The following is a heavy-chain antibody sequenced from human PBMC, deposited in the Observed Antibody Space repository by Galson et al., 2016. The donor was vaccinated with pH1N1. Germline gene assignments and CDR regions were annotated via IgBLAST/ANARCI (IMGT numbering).Heavy chain of an antibody. CDR2: TDPNDGTT. CDR1: GYSVTRYY. V-gene: IGHV1-46*01. Sequence: SVKVSCKASGYSVTRYYMHWVRQAPGQGLEWMGITDPNDGTTTYSQKFQGRLSLTRDMSTNSVYMELTTLRPNDSAIYFCTRRYYCDYWGQGTLVTVAS. J-gene: IGHJ4*02. CDR3: TRRYYCDY.